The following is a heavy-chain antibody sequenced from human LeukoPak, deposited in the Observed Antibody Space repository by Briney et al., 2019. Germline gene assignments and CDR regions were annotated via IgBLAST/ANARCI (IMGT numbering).Heavy chain of an antibody. Sequence: SETLSLTCTVSGGSISSYYWSWIRQPPGKGLEWIGYIYYSGSTNYNPSLKSRVTISVDTSKNQFSLKLSSVTAADTAVYYCARRGVWFGVDYYMDVWGKGTTVTISS. J-gene: IGHJ6*03. CDR3: ARRGVWFGVDYYMDV. CDR2: IYYSGST. V-gene: IGHV4-59*12. CDR1: GGSISSYY. D-gene: IGHD3-10*01.